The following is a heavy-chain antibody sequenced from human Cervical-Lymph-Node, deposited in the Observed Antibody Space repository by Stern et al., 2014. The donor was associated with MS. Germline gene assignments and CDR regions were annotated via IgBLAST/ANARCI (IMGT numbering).Heavy chain of an antibody. J-gene: IGHJ1*01. D-gene: IGHD3/OR15-3a*01. Sequence: QDQLVQSGSELKKPGASVKISCKASGYTFTGYAMNWVRQAPGQGLEWMGWINTNTENPTYARDFTGRFVFSLDTSVSSAYLQIRSLKAEDSAVYYCARSTAWNDLDSWGQGTLVTVSS. V-gene: IGHV7-4-1*02. CDR2: INTNTENP. CDR1: GYTFTGYA. CDR3: ARSTAWNDLDS.